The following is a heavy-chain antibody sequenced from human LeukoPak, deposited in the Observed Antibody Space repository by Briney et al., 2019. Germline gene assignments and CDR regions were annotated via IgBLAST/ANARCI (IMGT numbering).Heavy chain of an antibody. CDR2: IYYSGST. Sequence: PSETLSLTCTVSGGSISSSSYYWGWIRQPPGKGLEWIGSIYYSGSTYYNPSLKSRVTISVDTSKNQFSLKLSSVTAADTAVYYCARYDSSSYYSHFDYWGQGTLVTVSS. J-gene: IGHJ4*02. CDR3: ARYDSSSYYSHFDY. V-gene: IGHV4-39*01. D-gene: IGHD3-22*01. CDR1: GGSISSSSYY.